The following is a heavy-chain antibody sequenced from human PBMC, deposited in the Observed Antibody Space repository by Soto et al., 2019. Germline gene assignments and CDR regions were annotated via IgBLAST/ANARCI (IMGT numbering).Heavy chain of an antibody. CDR2: INHSGST. CDR1: GGSFSGYY. Sequence: SETLSLTCAVYGGSFSGYYWSWIRQPPGKGLEWIGEINHSGSTNYNLSLKSRVTISVDTSKNQFSLKLSSVTAADTAVYYCAREGYSYGYRGGYWFDPWGQGTLVTVSS. J-gene: IGHJ5*02. V-gene: IGHV4-34*01. CDR3: AREGYSYGYRGGYWFDP. D-gene: IGHD5-18*01.